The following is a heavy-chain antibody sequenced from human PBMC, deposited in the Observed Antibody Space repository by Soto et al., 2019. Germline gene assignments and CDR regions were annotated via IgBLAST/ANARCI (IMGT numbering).Heavy chain of an antibody. CDR3: ARDSNSSSWYEGDYYYMDV. Sequence: GGSLRLSCAASGFTFSSYSMNWVRQAPGKGLEWVSYISSSSSTIYYADSVKGRFTISRDNAKNSLYLQMNSLRAEDTAVYYCARDSNSSSWYEGDYYYMDVWGKGTTVTVSS. CDR1: GFTFSSYS. D-gene: IGHD6-13*01. V-gene: IGHV3-48*01. CDR2: ISSSSSTI. J-gene: IGHJ6*03.